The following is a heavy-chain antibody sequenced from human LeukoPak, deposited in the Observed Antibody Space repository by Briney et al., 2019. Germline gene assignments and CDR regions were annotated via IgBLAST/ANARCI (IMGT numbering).Heavy chain of an antibody. CDR3: ARRGYRKGYDDAFDI. CDR1: GFKFDDYA. J-gene: IGHJ3*02. V-gene: IGHV3-9*01. D-gene: IGHD5-18*01. CDR2: ITYNSADI. Sequence: GGSLRLSCAASGFKFDDYAMHWVRQAPGKGLEWVSTITYNSADIGYVDSVKGRFTISRDNAKNSLYLLMNDLRVEDAALYYCARRGYRKGYDDAFDIWGKGTMVTVSS.